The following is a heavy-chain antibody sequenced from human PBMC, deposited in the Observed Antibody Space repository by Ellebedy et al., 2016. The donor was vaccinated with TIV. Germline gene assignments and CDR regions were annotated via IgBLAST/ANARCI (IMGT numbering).Heavy chain of an antibody. V-gene: IGHV3-21*01. D-gene: IGHD4-23*01. J-gene: IGHJ3*02. CDR1: GFTFSSYS. CDR3: ARERGNDGEGAFDI. Sequence: PGGSLRLSCAASGFTFSSYSMNWVRQAPGKGLEWVSSISSSSSYIYYADSVKGRFTISRDNAKNSLYLQMNSLRDEDTAVYYCARERGNDGEGAFDIWGQGTMVTVSS. CDR2: ISSSSSYI.